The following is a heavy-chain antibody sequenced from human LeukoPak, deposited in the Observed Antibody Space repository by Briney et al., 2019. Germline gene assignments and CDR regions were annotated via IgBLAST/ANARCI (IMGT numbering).Heavy chain of an antibody. CDR3: ARGPDYYGSGSYRRAQIDY. Sequence: PSETLSLTCTGSGGSISSYYWSWIRQPPGQGLEWSGYIYYSGSTNYNPSLKSRVTISVDTSKNQFSLKLSSVTAADTDVYYCARGPDYYGSGSYRRAQIDYWGQGTLVTVSS. V-gene: IGHV4-59*01. J-gene: IGHJ4*02. D-gene: IGHD3-10*01. CDR2: IYYSGST. CDR1: GGSISSYY.